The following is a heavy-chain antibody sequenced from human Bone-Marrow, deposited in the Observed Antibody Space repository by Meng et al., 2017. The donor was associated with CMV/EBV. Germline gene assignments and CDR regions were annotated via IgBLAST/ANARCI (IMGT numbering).Heavy chain of an antibody. V-gene: IGHV2-26*01. CDR3: ARILESISWRGWGLGFDP. CDR1: GFSLSNARMG. D-gene: IGHD6-13*01. CDR2: IFSNDEK. J-gene: IGHJ5*02. Sequence: SGPTLVKPTETLTLTCTVSGFSLSNARMGVSWIRQPPGKALEWLAHIFSNDEKSYSTSLKSRLTISKDTSKSQVVLTMTNMSPVDTATYYCARILESISWRGWGLGFDPWGQGTLVTVSS.